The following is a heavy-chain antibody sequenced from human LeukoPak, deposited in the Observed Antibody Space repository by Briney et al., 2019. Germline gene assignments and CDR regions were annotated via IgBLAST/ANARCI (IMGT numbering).Heavy chain of an antibody. Sequence: SETPSLTCSVSGGSLGSYFWHWIRQPPGKGLEWMGYIYDSGTTAYSPSLKRRVTMSVDTSKNQFSLNLNSVTAADTAVYYCARDPDGYKFFDYWGRGSPVIVSS. V-gene: IGHV4-59*01. J-gene: IGHJ4*02. D-gene: IGHD5-24*01. CDR2: IYDSGTT. CDR3: ARDPDGYKFFDY. CDR1: GGSLGSYF.